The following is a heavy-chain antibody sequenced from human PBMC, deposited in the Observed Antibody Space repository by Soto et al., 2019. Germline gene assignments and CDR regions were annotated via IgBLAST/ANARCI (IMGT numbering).Heavy chain of an antibody. CDR3: AHLTTGGFDFDY. D-gene: IGHD4-17*01. CDR2: IYWDDGK. CDR1: GFSLRNSGVG. V-gene: IGHV2-5*02. J-gene: IGHJ4*02. Sequence: QITLKESGPTLVKPTQTLTLTCTFSGFSLRNSGVGVGWIRQPPGKALEWLALIYWDDGKRYSPSLKSRLTITKDTSKNQVVLTMTNMDPVDTATYYCAHLTTGGFDFDYWGQGTLVTVSS.